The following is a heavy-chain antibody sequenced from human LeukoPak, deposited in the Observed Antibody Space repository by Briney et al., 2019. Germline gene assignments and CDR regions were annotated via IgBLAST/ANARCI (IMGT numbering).Heavy chain of an antibody. CDR3: ARQEYCSGGSCYTWFDP. D-gene: IGHD2-15*01. CDR2: IYPADSDI. V-gene: IGHV5-51*01. J-gene: IGHJ5*02. CDR1: GYSINNYW. Sequence: GESLQISCKGSGYSINNYWIGWVRQMPGKGLEWMGIIYPADSDIRYSPSFQGQVTISADKSISTAYLQWSSLKASDTAMYYCARQEYCSGGSCYTWFDPWGQGTLDTVSS.